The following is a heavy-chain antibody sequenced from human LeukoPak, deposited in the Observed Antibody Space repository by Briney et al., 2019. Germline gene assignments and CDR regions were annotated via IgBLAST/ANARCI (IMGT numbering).Heavy chain of an antibody. CDR2: IKQDGSEK. D-gene: IGHD1-26*01. V-gene: IGHV3-7*03. Sequence: GGSLRLSCAASGFTFSSYWMSWVRQAPGKGLEWVADIKQDGSEKYYVDSVKGRFTISRDNAKNSLYLQMNSLRAEDTAVYYCARDQFPAWELPGPCDYWGQGTLVTVSS. CDR1: GFTFSSYW. CDR3: ARDQFPAWELPGPCDY. J-gene: IGHJ4*02.